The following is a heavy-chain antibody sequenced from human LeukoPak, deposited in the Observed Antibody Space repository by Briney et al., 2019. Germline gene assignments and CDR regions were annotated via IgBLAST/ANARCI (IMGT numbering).Heavy chain of an antibody. V-gene: IGHV3-66*02. CDR1: GFTVSSNY. CDR2: IFRGGST. J-gene: IGHJ3*02. Sequence: PGGSLTLSCAASGFTVSSNYMRWVRQAPGKGREWVAVIFRGGSTYYADSVKGRFTMSRDNSKNTLYLQMNSLRGEDTAVYYCASRVPRGGDCSSTSCPPDAFDIWGQGTMVTVSS. CDR3: ASRVPRGGDCSSTSCPPDAFDI. D-gene: IGHD2-2*01.